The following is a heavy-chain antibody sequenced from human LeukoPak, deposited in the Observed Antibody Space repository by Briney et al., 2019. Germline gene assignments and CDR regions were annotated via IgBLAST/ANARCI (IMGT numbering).Heavy chain of an antibody. J-gene: IGHJ4*02. CDR2: ICAYNGNT. Sequence: ASVKVSCKASGYTFTSYGISWVRQAPGQGLEWRGWICAYNGNTNYAQKLQRRVTMTTDTSTSTAYMELRSLRSDDTAVYYCARDRFGRNTMGFDYWGQGTLVTVSS. V-gene: IGHV1-18*01. D-gene: IGHD3-10*01. CDR3: ARDRFGRNTMGFDY. CDR1: GYTFTSYG.